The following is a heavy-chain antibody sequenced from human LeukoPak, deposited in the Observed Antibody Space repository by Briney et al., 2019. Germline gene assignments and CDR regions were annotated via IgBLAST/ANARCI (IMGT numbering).Heavy chain of an antibody. CDR2: IYSSGST. Sequence: SETLSLTCTVSGGSINSFHWSWIRQPAGKGLEWIGLIYSSGSTNNNLSLKSRLTMSVDTSNNQLSLKLSSVTAADTAIYYCARVGGTRHYSHYYMDVWGKGITVTVSS. CDR3: ARVGGTRHYSHYYMDV. J-gene: IGHJ6*03. CDR1: GGSINSFH. D-gene: IGHD1-26*01. V-gene: IGHV4-4*07.